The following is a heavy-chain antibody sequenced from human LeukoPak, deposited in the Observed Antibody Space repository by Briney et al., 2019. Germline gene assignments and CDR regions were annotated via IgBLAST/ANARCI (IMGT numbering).Heavy chain of an antibody. CDR3: AKDSQSPLYYYDSSGYYDY. Sequence: VSLRLSCSAYGFTFSSYAMSWLRQAPRKGLEWVSAISGSGASTYYADSVKGRFTISRDNSKNTLYLQMNSLRAEDTAVYYCAKDSQSPLYYYDSSGYYDYWGQGTLVTVSS. V-gene: IGHV3-23*01. CDR1: GFTFSSYA. D-gene: IGHD3-22*01. J-gene: IGHJ4*02. CDR2: ISGSGAST.